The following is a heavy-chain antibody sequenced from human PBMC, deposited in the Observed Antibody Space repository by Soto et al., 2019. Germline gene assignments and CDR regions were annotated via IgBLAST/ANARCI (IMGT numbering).Heavy chain of an antibody. V-gene: IGHV3-7*01. CDR2: IKQDGSEK. J-gene: IGHJ4*02. Sequence: PGGSLRLSCAASGFTFSSYWMSWVRQAPGKGLEWVDNIKQDGSEKSYVDSVKGRFTISRDNAKNSLYLQMNSLRAEDTAVYYCARGPKAPYCICSHLDYWGQGT. CDR3: ARGPKAPYCICSHLDY. CDR1: GFTFSSYW. D-gene: IGHD3-3*02.